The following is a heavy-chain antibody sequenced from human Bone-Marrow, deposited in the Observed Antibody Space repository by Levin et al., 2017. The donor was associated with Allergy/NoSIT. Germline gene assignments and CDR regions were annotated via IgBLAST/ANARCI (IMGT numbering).Heavy chain of an antibody. CDR3: TRVYTGSAFEH. CDR1: GGSITTSPYY. J-gene: IGHJ4*02. V-gene: IGHV4-39*07. CDR2: ISYYGST. D-gene: IGHD1-26*01. Sequence: GSLRLSCTVSGGSITTSPYYWGWIRQAPGKGLEWIGSISYYGSTHYNSSLQSRVTISRDTSKNQFSLTLSSVTAADTAVYYCTRVYTGSAFEHWGQGTLVTVSS.